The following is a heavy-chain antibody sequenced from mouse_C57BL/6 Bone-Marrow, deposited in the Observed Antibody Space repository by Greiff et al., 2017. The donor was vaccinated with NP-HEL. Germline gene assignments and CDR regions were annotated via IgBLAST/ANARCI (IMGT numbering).Heavy chain of an antibody. V-gene: IGHV1-64*01. D-gene: IGHD1-1*01. Sequence: QVQLQQPGAELVKPGASVKLSCKASGYTFTSYWMHWVKQRPGQGLEWIGMIHPNSGSTTYTEKFKSKATLTVDKSSSTAYMQLSSLTSEDSAVYYCARGPLLLRFMDYWGQGTSVTVSS. CDR1: GYTFTSYW. CDR2: IHPNSGST. J-gene: IGHJ4*01. CDR3: ARGPLLLRFMDY.